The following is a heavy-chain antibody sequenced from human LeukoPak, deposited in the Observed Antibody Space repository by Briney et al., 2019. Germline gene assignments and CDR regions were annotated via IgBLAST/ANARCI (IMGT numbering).Heavy chain of an antibody. J-gene: IGHJ4*02. CDR2: IYHSGST. Sequence: SETLSLTCTVSGYSISSGYYWGWIRQPPGKGLEWIGSIYHSGSTNCNPSLKSRVTISVDTSKNQFSLKLTSVTAADTAVYFCARNLYDSSGSMGIYTFDYWGQGTLVTVSS. V-gene: IGHV4-38-2*02. D-gene: IGHD3-22*01. CDR3: ARNLYDSSGSMGIYTFDY. CDR1: GYSISSGYY.